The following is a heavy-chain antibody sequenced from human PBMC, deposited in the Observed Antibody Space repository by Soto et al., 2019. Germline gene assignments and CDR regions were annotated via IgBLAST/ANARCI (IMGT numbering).Heavy chain of an antibody. D-gene: IGHD3-16*01. CDR3: ARRLKGDFSNGLEV. J-gene: IGHJ6*02. CDR1: GYAFSAYA. CDR2: INPDNGDT. V-gene: IGHV1-3*01. Sequence: GASVKVSCKASGYAFSAYAIHWVRQAPGQSLEWMGWINPDNGDTKSSQKFQGRVTITRDTSASTVHMELNSLKSEDMAVYYCARRLKGDFSNGLEVWGQGTTVTAP.